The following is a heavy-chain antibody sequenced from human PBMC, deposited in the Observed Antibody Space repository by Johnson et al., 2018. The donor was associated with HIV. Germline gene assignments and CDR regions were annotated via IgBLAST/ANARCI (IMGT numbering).Heavy chain of an antibody. V-gene: IGHV3-73*01. J-gene: IGHJ3*02. D-gene: IGHD1-1*01. CDR3: ARRSGYAFDI. CDR2: IRSKTNTYAT. Sequence: VQLVESGGGLVQPGGSLKLACAAYGFTFSGSALHWVRQASGKGLEWIGHIRSKTNTYATEYAASVKGRFTISRDDSQNTAYLQMNSLKTEDTAVYYCARRSGYAFDIWGQGTMVTVSS. CDR1: GFTFSGSA.